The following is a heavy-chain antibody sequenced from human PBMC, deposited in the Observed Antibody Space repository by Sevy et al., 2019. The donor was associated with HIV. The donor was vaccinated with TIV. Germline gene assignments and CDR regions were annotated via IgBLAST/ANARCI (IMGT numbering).Heavy chain of an antibody. J-gene: IGHJ4*02. CDR2: INPNSGGT. D-gene: IGHD6-6*01. CDR3: ARDLGEQLVPYFDY. CDR1: GYTFTGYY. V-gene: IGHV1-2*02. Sequence: ASVKVSCKASGYTFTGYYMHWVRQAPGQGLEWMGWINPNSGGTNYAQKFQGRVTMTRDTSISTAYMELSRLRSDDTAVYHCARDLGEQLVPYFDYWGQGTLVTVSS.